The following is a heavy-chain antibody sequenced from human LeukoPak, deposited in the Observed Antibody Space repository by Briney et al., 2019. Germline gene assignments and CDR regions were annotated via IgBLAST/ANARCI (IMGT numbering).Heavy chain of an antibody. V-gene: IGHV3-21*01. Sequence: GGSLRLSCAASGFTFSSYSMNWVRQAPGKGLEWVSSISSSSSYIYYADSVEGRFTISRDNAKNSLYLQMNSLRAEDTAVYYCARETMAPYYFDYWGQGTLVTVSS. CDR3: ARETMAPYYFDY. J-gene: IGHJ4*02. CDR1: GFTFSSYS. CDR2: ISSSSSYI. D-gene: IGHD3-10*01.